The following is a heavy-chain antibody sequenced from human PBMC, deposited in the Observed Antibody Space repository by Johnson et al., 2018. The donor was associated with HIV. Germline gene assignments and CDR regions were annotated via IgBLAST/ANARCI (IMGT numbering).Heavy chain of an antibody. CDR1: GFTFDDYA. D-gene: IGHD2-21*01. CDR3: VRDDGSDYEAFDI. Sequence: VQLVESGGGVVRPGGSLRLSCAAAGFTFDDYAMHWVRQAPGKGLEWVSGISWNSGSIGYADSVKGRFTISRDNAKNSRYLQMNSLRAEDTAVYYCVRDDGSDYEAFDIWGQGTMVTVSS. V-gene: IGHV3-9*01. CDR2: ISWNSGSI. J-gene: IGHJ3*02.